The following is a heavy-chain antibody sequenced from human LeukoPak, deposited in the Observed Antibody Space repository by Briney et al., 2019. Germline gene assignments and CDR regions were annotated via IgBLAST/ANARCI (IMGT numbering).Heavy chain of an antibody. Sequence: GGSLRLSCAASGFTFSNYAMSWVRQAPGKGLEWVSYISSSSSTIYYADSVKGRFTISRDNAKNSLYLQMNSLRAEDTAVYYCAREGSSTYYDILTGYLTQNYYYYGMDVWGQGTTVAVSS. CDR3: AREGSSTYYDILTGYLTQNYYYYGMDV. V-gene: IGHV3-48*01. CDR1: GFTFSNYA. J-gene: IGHJ6*02. CDR2: ISSSSSTI. D-gene: IGHD3-9*01.